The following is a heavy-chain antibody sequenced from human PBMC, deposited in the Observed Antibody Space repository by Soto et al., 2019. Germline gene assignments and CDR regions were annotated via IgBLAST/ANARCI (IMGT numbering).Heavy chain of an antibody. J-gene: IGHJ5*02. Sequence: QVRLVQSGAEVKKPGASVKVSCKASGYTFTSYGISWVRQAPGQGLEGMGWISAYNGNTNYAQKLQGRVTMTTDTSTSTAYMELRSLRSDDTAVYYCAGHRSQLHLGELSSTWGQGTLVTVSS. CDR3: AGHRSQLHLGELSST. D-gene: IGHD3-16*02. CDR1: GYTFTSYG. CDR2: ISAYNGNT. V-gene: IGHV1-18*01.